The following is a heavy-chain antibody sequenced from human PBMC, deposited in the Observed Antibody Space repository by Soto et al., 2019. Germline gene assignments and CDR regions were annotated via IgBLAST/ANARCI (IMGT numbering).Heavy chain of an antibody. D-gene: IGHD1-26*01. Sequence: SVKVSCKASGGTFSSYAISWVRQAPGQGLEWMGGIIPIFGTANYAQKFQGRVAITADKSTSTAYMELSSLRSEDTAVYYCASVVGAQLEPYFDYWGQGTLVTVSS. CDR3: ASVVGAQLEPYFDY. J-gene: IGHJ4*02. V-gene: IGHV1-69*06. CDR1: GGTFSSYA. CDR2: IIPIFGTA.